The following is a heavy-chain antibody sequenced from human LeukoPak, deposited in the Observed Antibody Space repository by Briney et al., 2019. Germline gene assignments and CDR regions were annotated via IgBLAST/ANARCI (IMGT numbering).Heavy chain of an antibody. CDR3: ARDQGGNSFDYYYMDV. CDR1: GGSISSYY. CDR2: IYYSGST. D-gene: IGHD4-23*01. Sequence: PSETLSLTCTVSGGSISSYYWSWIRQPPGKGLEWIGDIYYSGSTNYNPSLKSRVSISVDTSKNQFSLKLSSVTAADTAVYYCARDQGGNSFDYYYMDVWGKGTTVTVSS. V-gene: IGHV4-59*01. J-gene: IGHJ6*03.